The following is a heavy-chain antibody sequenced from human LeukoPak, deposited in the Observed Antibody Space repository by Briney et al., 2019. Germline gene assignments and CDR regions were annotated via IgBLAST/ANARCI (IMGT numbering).Heavy chain of an antibody. D-gene: IGHD2-2*01. Sequence: SETLSLTCTVAGGPISSYYWSWIRQPPGKGLEWIGYIYYSGSTNYNPSLKSRVTISVDTSKNQFSLKLSSVTAADTAVYYCARVVRSPPTYYFDYWGQGTLVTVSS. CDR1: GGPISSYY. V-gene: IGHV4-59*01. CDR3: ARVVRSPPTYYFDY. CDR2: IYYSGST. J-gene: IGHJ4*02.